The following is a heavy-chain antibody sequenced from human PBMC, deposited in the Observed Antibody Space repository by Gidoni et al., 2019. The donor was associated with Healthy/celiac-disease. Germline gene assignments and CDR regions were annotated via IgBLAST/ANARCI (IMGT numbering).Heavy chain of an antibody. CDR3: ARDTVVVPAAMGCGMDV. Sequence: QEQLQESGPGLVKPSHTLSLTCTVSGGSISSGGYYWSWIRQHPGKGLEWIGYIYYSGSTYYNPSLKSRVTISVDTSKNQFSLKLSSVTAADTAVYYCARDTVVVPAAMGCGMDVWGQGTTVTVSS. J-gene: IGHJ6*02. CDR1: GGSISSGGYY. V-gene: IGHV4-31*03. D-gene: IGHD2-2*01. CDR2: IYYSGST.